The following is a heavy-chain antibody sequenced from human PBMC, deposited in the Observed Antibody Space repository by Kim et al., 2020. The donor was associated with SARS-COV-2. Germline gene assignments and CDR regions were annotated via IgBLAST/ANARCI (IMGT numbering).Heavy chain of an antibody. CDR1: GFTFDDYA. CDR3: AKASYGRWPYNWFDP. Sequence: GGSLRLSCAASGFTFDDYAMHWVRQAPGKGLEWVSGISWNSGSIGYADSVKGRFTISRDNAKNSLYLQMNSLRAEDTALYYCAKASYGRWPYNWFDPWGQGTLVTVSS. V-gene: IGHV3-9*01. J-gene: IGHJ5*02. CDR2: ISWNSGSI. D-gene: IGHD1-26*01.